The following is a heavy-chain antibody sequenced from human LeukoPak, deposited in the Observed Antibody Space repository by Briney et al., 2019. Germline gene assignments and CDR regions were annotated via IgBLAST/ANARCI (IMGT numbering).Heavy chain of an antibody. J-gene: IGHJ4*02. V-gene: IGHV3-48*01. CDR1: GFTFSRYS. CDR3: ARRGYSSGWNRFDY. Sequence: PGGSLRLSCAASGFTFSRYSMNWVRQAPGKGLEWVSYISSSSRTIHCADSVKGRFTISRDNAKNSLYLQMNSLRAEDTAVYYCARRGYSSGWNRFDYWGQGTLVTVSS. CDR2: ISSSSRTI. D-gene: IGHD6-25*01.